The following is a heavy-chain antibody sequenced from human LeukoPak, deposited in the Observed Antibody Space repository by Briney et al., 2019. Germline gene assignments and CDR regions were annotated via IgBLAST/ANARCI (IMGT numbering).Heavy chain of an antibody. Sequence: PGGSLRLSCAASGFTFDDYGMSWVRQAPGKGLEWVSGINWDGGSTGYADSVKGRFTISRDNAKNSLYLQMNSLRAEDTALYYCARGSRYFDWLPPDYWGQGTLVTVSS. CDR2: INWDGGST. CDR3: ARGSRYFDWLPPDY. D-gene: IGHD3-9*01. V-gene: IGHV3-20*04. J-gene: IGHJ4*02. CDR1: GFTFDDYG.